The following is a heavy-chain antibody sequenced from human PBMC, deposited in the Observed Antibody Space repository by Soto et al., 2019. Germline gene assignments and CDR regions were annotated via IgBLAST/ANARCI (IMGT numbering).Heavy chain of an antibody. V-gene: IGHV4-61*01. J-gene: IGHJ6*02. CDR3: ARFVRSCSGTTCYTRADV. CDR2: IYSSGST. Sequence: QVQLQESGPGLVKPSETLSLTCTVSGGSVSSDTHYWSWIRQPPGKRLEWIGFIYSSGSTQYNPSLKSRVTMSVDTSKIQFSLKLRSVIVADTAVYHCARFVRSCSGTTCYTRADVWGQGTTVTVSS. CDR1: GGSVSSDTHY. D-gene: IGHD2-2*02.